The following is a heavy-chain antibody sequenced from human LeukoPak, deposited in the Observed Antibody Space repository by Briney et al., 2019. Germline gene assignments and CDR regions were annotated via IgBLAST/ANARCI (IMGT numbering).Heavy chain of an antibody. CDR1: GASINTTNYY. V-gene: IGHV4-39*02. D-gene: IGHD3-3*01. Sequence: SETLSLTCSVSGASINTTNYYWGWIRQPPGKGLEWIGEINHSGSTNYNPSLESRVTISVDTSKNHFSLKLSSVTAADTAVYYCASGQYYDLWSGYYVDWGQGTLVTVSA. J-gene: IGHJ4*02. CDR2: INHSGST. CDR3: ASGQYYDLWSGYYVD.